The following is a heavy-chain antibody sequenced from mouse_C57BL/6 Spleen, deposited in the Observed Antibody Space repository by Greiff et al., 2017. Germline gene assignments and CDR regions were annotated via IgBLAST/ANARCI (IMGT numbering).Heavy chain of an antibody. V-gene: IGHV1-80*01. CDR3: ARDGSSFLYYFDY. CDR2: IYPGDGDT. D-gene: IGHD1-1*01. Sequence: QVQLQQSGAELVKPGASVKISCKASGYAFSSYWMNWVKQRPGKGLEWIGQIYPGDGDTNYNGKFKGKATLTADNSSSTAYMQLSSLTSEDSAVYFCARDGSSFLYYFDYWGQGTTLTVSS. J-gene: IGHJ2*01. CDR1: GYAFSSYW.